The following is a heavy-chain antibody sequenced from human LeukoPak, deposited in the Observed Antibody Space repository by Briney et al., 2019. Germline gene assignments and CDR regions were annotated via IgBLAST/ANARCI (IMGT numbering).Heavy chain of an antibody. J-gene: IGHJ3*01. CDR1: GFAFSSHA. Sequence: PGGSLRLSCAASGFAFSSHAMTWVRQAPGKGLEWVSSISGSAEKTYYADSVKGRFTISRDSSQKILHLQMNNLRVEDTATYYCARGSTYDFWSGDALDAWGQGTMVTVAS. CDR2: ISGSAEKT. D-gene: IGHD3-3*01. CDR3: ARGSTYDFWSGDALDA. V-gene: IGHV3-23*01.